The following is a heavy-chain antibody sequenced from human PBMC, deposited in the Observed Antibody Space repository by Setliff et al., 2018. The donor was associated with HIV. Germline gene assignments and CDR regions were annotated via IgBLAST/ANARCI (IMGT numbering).Heavy chain of an antibody. D-gene: IGHD6-19*01. CDR1: GGSIKSSSYY. CDR3: ARSLLPSITVAGTIGY. J-gene: IGHJ4*02. CDR2: IYYSGNA. Sequence: SETLSLTCTVSGGSIKSSSYYWGWIRQPPGKGLGWIGSIYYSGNANYNPSLNSRVTISVDTSKNHFSLKLGSVTAADTAVYYCARSLLPSITVAGTIGYWGQGSLVTVSS. V-gene: IGHV4-39*02.